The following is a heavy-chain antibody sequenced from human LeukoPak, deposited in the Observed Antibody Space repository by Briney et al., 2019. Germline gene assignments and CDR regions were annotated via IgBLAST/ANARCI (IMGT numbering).Heavy chain of an antibody. Sequence: GGSLRLSCAASGFTFSDYYMSWIRQAPGKGLEWVAYITSSGDDIYYADSVKGRFTISRDNAKNSLYLQMNSLRAEDTALYYCAKGTTATGHHSFDYWGQGTLVTVSS. V-gene: IGHV3-11*01. D-gene: IGHD6-13*01. CDR3: AKGTTATGHHSFDY. CDR2: ITSSGDDI. CDR1: GFTFSDYY. J-gene: IGHJ4*02.